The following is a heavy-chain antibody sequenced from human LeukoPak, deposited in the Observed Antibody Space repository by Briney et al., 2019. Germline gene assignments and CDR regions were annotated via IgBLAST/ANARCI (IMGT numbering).Heavy chain of an antibody. CDR3: ARGGAYDYVWGSQIY. CDR1: GFTFSSYG. D-gene: IGHD3-16*01. Sequence: PGGSLRLSCAASGFTFSSYGMHWVRQAPGKGLEWVAVIWCDGSNKYYADSVKGRFTISRDNSKNTLYLQMNSLRAEDTAVYYCARGGAYDYVWGSQIYWGQGTLVTVSS. V-gene: IGHV3-33*01. J-gene: IGHJ4*02. CDR2: IWCDGSNK.